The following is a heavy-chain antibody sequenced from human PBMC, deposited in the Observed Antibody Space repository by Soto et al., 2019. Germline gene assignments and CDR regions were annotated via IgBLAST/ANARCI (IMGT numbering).Heavy chain of an antibody. CDR2: IWYDGSSK. V-gene: IGHV3-33*01. J-gene: IGHJ4*02. CDR1: GFTFSSYG. CDR3: ATADSSGYSPPHY. Sequence: PGGSLRLSCAASGFTFSSYGMHWVRQAPGKGLEWVAVIWYDGSSKYYADSVKGRFTISRDNSKNTLYLQMNSLRAEDTAVYYCATADSSGYSPPHYWGQGTLVTVSS. D-gene: IGHD3-22*01.